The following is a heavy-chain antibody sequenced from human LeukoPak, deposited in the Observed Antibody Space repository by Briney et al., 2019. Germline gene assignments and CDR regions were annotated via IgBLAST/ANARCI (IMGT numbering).Heavy chain of an antibody. CDR2: IVVGSGNT. D-gene: IGHD3-10*01. Sequence: SVKVSCKASGFTFTSSAVQWVRQARGQRLEWIGWIVVGSGNTNYAQKFQERVTTTRDMSTSTAYMELSSLRSEDTAVYYCASRYGSGSYYDYWGQGTLVTVSS. V-gene: IGHV1-58*01. CDR3: ASRYGSGSYYDY. J-gene: IGHJ4*02. CDR1: GFTFTSSA.